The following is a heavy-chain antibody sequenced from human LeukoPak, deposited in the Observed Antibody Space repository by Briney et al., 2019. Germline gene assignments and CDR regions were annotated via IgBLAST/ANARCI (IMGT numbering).Heavy chain of an antibody. V-gene: IGHV4-59*01. CDR1: GDSISSYY. Sequence: PSETLSLTCTVSGDSISSYYWSWIRQPPGKGLEWIGDIYDSGSTNYNPSLTSGGTISVDTSTNQFSLKLSSVTAADTAVYYCARVTAHYDFWSGYYPRYMDVWGKGTTVTVSS. CDR2: IYDSGST. CDR3: ARVTAHYDFWSGYYPRYMDV. J-gene: IGHJ6*03. D-gene: IGHD3-3*01.